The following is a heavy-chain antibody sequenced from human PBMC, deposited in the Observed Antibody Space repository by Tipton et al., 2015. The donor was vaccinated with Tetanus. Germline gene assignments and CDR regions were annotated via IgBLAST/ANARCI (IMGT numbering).Heavy chain of an antibody. CDR1: GFSFEDYG. D-gene: IGHD1-26*01. J-gene: IGHJ4*02. Sequence: SLRLSCEASGFSFEDYGMSWVRQVPGKGLEWVSGIKWNGESTAYADSVKGRFTSSRDNSKNIHYLEMSSLRAEDTAVYYCARWLEGSIAELDYWGQGTLVAVSS. CDR2: IKWNGEST. V-gene: IGHV3-20*04. CDR3: ARWLEGSIAELDY.